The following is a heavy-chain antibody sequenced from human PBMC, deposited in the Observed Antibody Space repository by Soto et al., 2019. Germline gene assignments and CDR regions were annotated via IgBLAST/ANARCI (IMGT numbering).Heavy chain of an antibody. D-gene: IGHD4-17*01. CDR1: GVTVSNNF. V-gene: IGHV3-66*01. J-gene: IGHJ4*02. CDR3: ARNVPVTPLGY. CDR2: IYSGGGT. Sequence: PGGSLRLSCAASGVTVSNNFMSWVRQAPGKGLEWVSIIYSGGGTHYADSVKGRFTISRDSYKNTVYLQMNSLRVEDTAVYYCARNVPVTPLGYWGQGTLVTVSS.